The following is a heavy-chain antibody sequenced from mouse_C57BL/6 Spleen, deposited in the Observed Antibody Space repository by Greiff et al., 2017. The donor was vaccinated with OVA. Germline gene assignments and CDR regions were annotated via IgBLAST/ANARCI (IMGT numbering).Heavy chain of an antibody. D-gene: IGHD1-1*01. CDR2: ISSGSSTI. Sequence: EVNLVESGGGLVKPGGSLKLSCAASGFTFSDYGMHWVRQAPETGLEWVAYISSGSSTIYYADTVKGRFTISRDNAKNTLFLQMTSLRSEDTAMYYCARGFYGSSYGYFDYWGQGTTLTVSS. CDR3: ARGFYGSSYGYFDY. J-gene: IGHJ2*01. V-gene: IGHV5-17*01. CDR1: GFTFSDYG.